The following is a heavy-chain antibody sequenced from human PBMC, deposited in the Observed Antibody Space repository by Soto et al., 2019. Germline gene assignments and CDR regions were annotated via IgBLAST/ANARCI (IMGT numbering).Heavy chain of an antibody. CDR2: IYYSGST. V-gene: IGHV4-61*01. CDR3: ARGEIGSSGYYGY. Sequence: SETLSLTCTVSGGSVSSGSYYWSWIRQPPGKGLEWIGYIYYSGSTNYNPSLKSRVTISVDTSKNQFSLKLSSVTAADTAVYYCARGEIGSSGYYGYWGQGTLVTVSS. CDR1: GGSVSSGSYY. J-gene: IGHJ4*02. D-gene: IGHD3-22*01.